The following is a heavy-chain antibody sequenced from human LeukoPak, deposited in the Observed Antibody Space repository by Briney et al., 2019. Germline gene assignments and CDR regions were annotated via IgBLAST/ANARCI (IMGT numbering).Heavy chain of an antibody. D-gene: IGHD4-17*01. Sequence: HPGGSLLLSCAASGFNFDDYAMHWVRQAPGKGLEWVSGISWNSGNISYAASGKGRFTISRDSAKTSLYLQINNLRAEDTALYYCAKAHDYGDYAGFDYWGQGTLVSVSS. V-gene: IGHV3-9*01. CDR2: ISWNSGNI. CDR3: AKAHDYGDYAGFDY. CDR1: GFNFDDYA. J-gene: IGHJ4*02.